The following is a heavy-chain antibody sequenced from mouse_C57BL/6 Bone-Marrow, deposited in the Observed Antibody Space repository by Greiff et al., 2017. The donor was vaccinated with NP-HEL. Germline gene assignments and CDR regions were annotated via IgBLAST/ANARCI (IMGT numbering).Heavy chain of an antibody. Sequence: EVQVVESGAELVKPGASVKLSCTASGFNIKDYYMHWVKQRTEQGLEWIGRIDPEDGETKYAPKFQGKATITADTSSNTAYLQLSSLTSEDTAVYYCARDTTVGHWYFDVWGTGTTVTVSS. CDR2: IDPEDGET. V-gene: IGHV14-2*01. J-gene: IGHJ1*03. CDR3: ARDTTVGHWYFDV. CDR1: GFNIKDYY. D-gene: IGHD1-1*01.